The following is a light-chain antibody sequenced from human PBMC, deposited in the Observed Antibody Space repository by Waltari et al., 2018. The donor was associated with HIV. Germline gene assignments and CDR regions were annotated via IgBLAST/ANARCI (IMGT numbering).Light chain of an antibody. Sequence: QSALTQPPSVSGSPGQSVTISCAGTNSDIGGYDRVSWYQQPPGTPPKLLIYEVTNRPSGVPGRVSASKSGTPAYLTISGLQAGDEGDYYCSSYSATNTVVFGGGTKLTVL. CDR1: NSDIGGYDR. CDR3: SSYSATNTVV. J-gene: IGLJ2*01. V-gene: IGLV2-18*02. CDR2: EVT.